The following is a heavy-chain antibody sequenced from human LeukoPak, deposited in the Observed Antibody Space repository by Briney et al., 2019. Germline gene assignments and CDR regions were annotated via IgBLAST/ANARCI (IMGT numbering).Heavy chain of an antibody. Sequence: GGSLRLSCEASGFTFNTHAMSWVRQAPGKGLEWVASVTSSGRTPYYVDSVKGRFTISRDNSKNTMYLQMNSLRGEDTAVYYCAKDRPNFYETSGSYYKIKGDFWGQGSLVTVSS. D-gene: IGHD3-10*01. V-gene: IGHV3-23*01. CDR1: GFTFNTHA. J-gene: IGHJ4*02. CDR3: AKDRPNFYETSGSYYKIKGDF. CDR2: VTSSGRTP.